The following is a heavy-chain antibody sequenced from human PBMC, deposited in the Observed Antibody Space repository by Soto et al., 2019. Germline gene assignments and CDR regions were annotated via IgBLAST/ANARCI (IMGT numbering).Heavy chain of an antibody. Sequence: EVKLLESGGGMVQPGGSLRLSCAASGFTFVNHAMTWVRQAPGKGLEWVSTINGGNGGTYYRDSVKGRFTISRDNAHNTLYLHMSSLRSEDTAIYYCARADVMLVAITTSLIDNWGQGTLVTVSS. V-gene: IGHV3-23*01. CDR3: ARADVMLVAITTSLIDN. CDR1: GFTFVNHA. D-gene: IGHD2-8*02. CDR2: INGGNGGT. J-gene: IGHJ4*02.